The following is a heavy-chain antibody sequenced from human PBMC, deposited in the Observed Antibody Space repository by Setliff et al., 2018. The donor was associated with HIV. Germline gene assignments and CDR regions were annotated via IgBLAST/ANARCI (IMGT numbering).Heavy chain of an antibody. D-gene: IGHD3-22*01. CDR2: INPGSGAT. CDR1: GYTFTGYN. CDR3: ARGRGRYYDSRSYLDY. J-gene: IGHJ4*02. V-gene: IGHV1-46*01. Sequence: ASVKVSCKASGYTFTGYNLHWLRQAPGQGLEWMGVINPGSGATIYAQRFQGRVTISRNTSISTAYMELSGLRSEDTAVYYCARGRGRYYDSRSYLDYWGQGTLVTVSS.